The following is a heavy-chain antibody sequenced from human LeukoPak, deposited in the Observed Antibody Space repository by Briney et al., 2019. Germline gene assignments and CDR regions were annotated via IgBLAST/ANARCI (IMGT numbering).Heavy chain of an antibody. CDR3: AKDRLSGYSGGIIDY. CDR1: GFTFCDYA. Sequence: GGSLRLSCAVSGFTFCDYAMHWVRQAPGKGVEWVSGFSWISCNMGYADSVKGRFTISRDNAKNSLYLQMNSLTAEDMALYYCAKDRLSGYSGGIIDYWGQGTLVTVSS. CDR2: FSWISCNM. J-gene: IGHJ4*02. D-gene: IGHD5-12*01. V-gene: IGHV3-9*03.